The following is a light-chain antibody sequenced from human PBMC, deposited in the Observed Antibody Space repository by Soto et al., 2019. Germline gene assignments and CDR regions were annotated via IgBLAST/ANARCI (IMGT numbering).Light chain of an antibody. CDR2: EGS. V-gene: IGLV2-23*01. CDR1: SSDVGSYNL. Sequence: QSALTQPASVSGSPGQSITISCTGISSDVGSYNLVSWYQQHPGKAPKLMIYEGSKRPSGVSNRFSGSKSGNTASLTISGLQAEDEADYHCCSYAGGGSYVFGPGTKVTVL. J-gene: IGLJ1*01. CDR3: CSYAGGGSYV.